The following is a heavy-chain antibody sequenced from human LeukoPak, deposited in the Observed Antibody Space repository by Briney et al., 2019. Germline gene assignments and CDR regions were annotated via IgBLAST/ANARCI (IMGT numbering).Heavy chain of an antibody. V-gene: IGHV3-7*01. D-gene: IGHD3-22*01. CDR3: APQTMILVL. CDR1: GFTFSTHW. CDR2: IKEDGSTA. Sequence: GGSLRLSCVASGFTFSTHWVSWVRQAPGKGLEWVANIKEDGSTADYVDSVKGRFTISRDNAKNSVFLQMNSLRAEDTAVYYCAPQTMILVLGGQGTLVTVSS. J-gene: IGHJ4*02.